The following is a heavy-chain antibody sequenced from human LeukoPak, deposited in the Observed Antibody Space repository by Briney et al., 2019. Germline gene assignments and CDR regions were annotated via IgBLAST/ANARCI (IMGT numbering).Heavy chain of an antibody. CDR1: GFTFSSYW. J-gene: IGHJ6*02. V-gene: IGHV3-23*01. CDR3: AKDLGKKPTPHWVDV. Sequence: PGGSLRLSCAASGFTFSSYWMSWVRQAPGKGLEWVSAISGSGGSTYYADSVKGRFTISRDNSKNTLYLQMNSLRAEDTAVYYCAKDLGKKPTPHWVDVWGQGTTVTVSS. D-gene: IGHD7-27*01. CDR2: ISGSGGST.